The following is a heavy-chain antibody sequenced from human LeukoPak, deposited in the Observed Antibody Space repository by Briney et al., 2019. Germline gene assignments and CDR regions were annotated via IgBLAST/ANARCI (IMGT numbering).Heavy chain of an antibody. J-gene: IGHJ5*02. V-gene: IGHV3-74*03. CDR1: EFTFSRYW. Sequence: GGSLRLSCAASEFTFSRYWMHWVRQAPGKGLAWVSRVSPDGLTIKYADSVKGRFTISRDNAKNTLYLQMNSLRDEDTAMYYCSRERDSNWFDPWGQGTLVTVSS. CDR2: VSPDGLTI. CDR3: SRERDSNWFDP.